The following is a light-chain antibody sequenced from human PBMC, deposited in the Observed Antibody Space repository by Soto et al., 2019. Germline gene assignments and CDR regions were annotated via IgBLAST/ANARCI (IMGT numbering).Light chain of an antibody. CDR1: QSISSW. CDR3: QQYSSYLWS. CDR2: KAS. Sequence: DIQMTQYTSTLSASLVDRATITCRASQSISSWLAWYQQTSGKAPKLLIYKASSLESGVPSRFRGSESGTVFTLPISRLQPDDFETYYCQQYSSYLWSFGQGTKVDIK. J-gene: IGKJ1*01. V-gene: IGKV1-5*03.